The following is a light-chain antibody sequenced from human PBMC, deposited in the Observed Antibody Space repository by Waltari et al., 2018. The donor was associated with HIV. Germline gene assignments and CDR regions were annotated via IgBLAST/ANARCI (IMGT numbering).Light chain of an antibody. V-gene: IGKV1-17*01. J-gene: IGKJ4*01. CDR1: QGIRND. CDR2: AAS. CDR3: LQYNSYPFT. Sequence: DIQMTQSPSSLSASVGDSVTITCRASQGIRNDLGWYQQKPGQAPKRLVNAASSLESWVPSRFSVSGSGTEFTLTIVSLLPEDIATYYCLQYNSYPFTFGVVTKVEIK.